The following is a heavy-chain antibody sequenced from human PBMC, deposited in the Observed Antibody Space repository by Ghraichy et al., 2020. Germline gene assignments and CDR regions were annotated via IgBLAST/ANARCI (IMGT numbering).Heavy chain of an antibody. V-gene: IGHV3-74*01. Sequence: GGSLRLSCAASGFTFSSYWMHWVRQAPGKGLVWVSRINSDGSSTSYADSVKGRFTISRDNAKNTLYLQMNSLRAEDTAVYYCAREPCSSTSCYVGYYYYMDVWGKGTTVTVSS. CDR1: GFTFSSYW. CDR2: INSDGSST. D-gene: IGHD2-2*01. J-gene: IGHJ6*03. CDR3: AREPCSSTSCYVGYYYYMDV.